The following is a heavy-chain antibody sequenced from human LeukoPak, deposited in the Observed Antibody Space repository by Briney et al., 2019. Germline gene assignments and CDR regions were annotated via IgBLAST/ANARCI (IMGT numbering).Heavy chain of an antibody. Sequence: SETLSLTCAVYGGSFSAYYWSWIRQPPGMGLEWIGDISHSGRTTYNPSLESRVTMSVDTSRNQFSLNLRSVTAADTAVYYCARSDSDRSGAPDVFDIWGQGTMVTVSP. CDR1: GGSFSAYY. D-gene: IGHD3-22*01. CDR3: ARSDSDRSGAPDVFDI. J-gene: IGHJ3*02. CDR2: ISHSGRT. V-gene: IGHV4-34*01.